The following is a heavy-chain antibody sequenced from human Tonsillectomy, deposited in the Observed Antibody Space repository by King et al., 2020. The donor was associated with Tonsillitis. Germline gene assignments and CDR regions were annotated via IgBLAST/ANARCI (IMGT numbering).Heavy chain of an antibody. Sequence: DVQLVESGGGLIQPGGSLRLSCAASGFSVNSNYMSWVRQAPGKGLEWVLVIDNDGDPYYADSAKGRFSISRDNAKNTVFLQMNSLRPEDTAIYYCATYEIFGVSPGSWGQGTLVTVSS. V-gene: IGHV3-53*01. D-gene: IGHD3-3*01. CDR3: ATYEIFGVSPGS. CDR1: GFSVNSNY. CDR2: IDNDGDP. J-gene: IGHJ5*02.